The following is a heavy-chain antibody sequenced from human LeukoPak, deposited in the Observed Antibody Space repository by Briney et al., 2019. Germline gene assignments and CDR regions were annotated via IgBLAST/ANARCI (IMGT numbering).Heavy chain of an antibody. CDR2: ISYDGSNK. CDR1: GFTFSSYA. Sequence: GGSLRLSCAASGFTFSSYAMHWVRQAPGKGLEWVAVISYDGSNKYYADSVKGRFTISRDNSKNTLYLQMNSLRAEDTAVYYCARNYCDSSGYYFRTIFDYWGQGTLVTVSS. D-gene: IGHD3-22*01. V-gene: IGHV3-30-3*01. CDR3: ARNYCDSSGYYFRTIFDY. J-gene: IGHJ4*02.